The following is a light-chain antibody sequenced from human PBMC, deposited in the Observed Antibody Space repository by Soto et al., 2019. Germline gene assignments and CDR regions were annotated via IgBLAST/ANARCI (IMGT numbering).Light chain of an antibody. Sequence: IVLTQSPGTLSLSPGERATLSCRASQSVSSSYLAWYQQKPGQAPRLLIYGASSRATGIPDRFSGSGSGKDFTLTISRLEPEDFAVYYCQQYGSSPLYTFGQGTKLEIK. V-gene: IGKV3-20*01. CDR1: QSVSSSY. CDR3: QQYGSSPLYT. J-gene: IGKJ2*01. CDR2: GAS.